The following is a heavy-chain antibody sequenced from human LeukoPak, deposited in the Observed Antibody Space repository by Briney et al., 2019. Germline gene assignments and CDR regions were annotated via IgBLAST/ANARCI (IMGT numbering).Heavy chain of an antibody. CDR2: IFYSGGT. D-gene: IGHD3-10*01. CDR1: GGSINTPNYY. V-gene: IGHV4-39*07. CDR3: AREPRAWFGDYYYYYMDV. J-gene: IGHJ6*03. Sequence: SETLSLTCTVSGGSINTPNYYWGWIRQTPGKGLEWIGNIFYSGGTYYSPSLTSRVTISLDTSRNQFSLKLNSVTAADTAVYYCAREPRAWFGDYYYYYMDVWGKGTTVTVSS.